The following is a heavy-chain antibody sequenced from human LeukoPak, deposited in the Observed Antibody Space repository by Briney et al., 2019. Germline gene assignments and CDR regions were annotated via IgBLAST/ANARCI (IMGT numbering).Heavy chain of an antibody. CDR1: GYSFTSYW. V-gene: IGHV5-51*01. J-gene: IGHJ4*02. CDR2: IYPGDSDT. Sequence: KHGESLKISCKGSGYSFTSYWIGWVRQMPGKGLEWMGIIYPGDSDTRYSPSFQGQVTISADKSISTAYLQWSSLKASDTAMYYCAKWYSGYDYYFDYWGQGTLVTLSA. D-gene: IGHD5-12*01. CDR3: AKWYSGYDYYFDY.